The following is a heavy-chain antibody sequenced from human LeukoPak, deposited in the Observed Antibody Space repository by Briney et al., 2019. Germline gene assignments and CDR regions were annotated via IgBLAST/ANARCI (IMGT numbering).Heavy chain of an antibody. J-gene: IGHJ6*03. D-gene: IGHD3-9*01. CDR2: ISAYNGNT. V-gene: IGHV1-18*01. Sequence: GPSVKLSCKASGYTFTSYGISWVRQAPGQGLEWMGWISAYNGNTNYTQKLQGRVTMTTDTSTSTAHMELRSLRSDDTDVYYCAGGRGRMSYDILTGYFEYYYMDVWGKGTTVTVSS. CDR1: GYTFTSYG. CDR3: AGGRGRMSYDILTGYFEYYYMDV.